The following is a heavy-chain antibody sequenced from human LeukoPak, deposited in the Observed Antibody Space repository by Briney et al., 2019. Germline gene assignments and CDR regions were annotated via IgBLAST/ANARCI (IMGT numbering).Heavy chain of an antibody. D-gene: IGHD3-10*01. Sequence: ASVKVSCKASGYSFTSYYMHWVRQAPGQGLEWMGIINPSGSSTSYTQKFQGRVTMTRDTSTSAVYMELSSLRSEDTAVYYCTRSPAYYGSIDYWGRGTLVTVSS. V-gene: IGHV1-46*01. CDR1: GYSFTSYY. J-gene: IGHJ4*02. CDR3: TRSPAYYGSIDY. CDR2: INPSGSST.